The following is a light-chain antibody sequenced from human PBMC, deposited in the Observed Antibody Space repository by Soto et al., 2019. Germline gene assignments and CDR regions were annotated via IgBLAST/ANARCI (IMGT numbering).Light chain of an antibody. Sequence: EIVLTQSPGTLSLSPGERATLSCRASQSVSSSYLAWYQQKPGQAPRLLIYGASSRATVIPDRFSGSGSGTDFTLTSSRLEPEDFAVYYCQQYGNSRTFGQGTKVEIK. CDR1: QSVSSSY. CDR2: GAS. V-gene: IGKV3-20*01. J-gene: IGKJ1*01. CDR3: QQYGNSRT.